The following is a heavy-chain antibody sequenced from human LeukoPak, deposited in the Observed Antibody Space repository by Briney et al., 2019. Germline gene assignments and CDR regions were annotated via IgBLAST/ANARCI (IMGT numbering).Heavy chain of an antibody. CDR1: GFTFTNYA. CDR3: AKDAVAGAWGSRFDC. Sequence: GASLRLSCAASGFTFTNYAMSWVRQAPGKGLEWVSAISGAGDNTYYADSVKGRFTISRDNSKNTLYLQMNSLRAEDTAVYYCAKDAVAGAWGSRFDCWGQGTLVTVSS. CDR2: ISGAGDNT. D-gene: IGHD6-19*01. V-gene: IGHV3-23*01. J-gene: IGHJ4*02.